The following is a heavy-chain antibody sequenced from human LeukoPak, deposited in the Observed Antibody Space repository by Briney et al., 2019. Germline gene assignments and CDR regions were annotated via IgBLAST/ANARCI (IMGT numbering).Heavy chain of an antibody. J-gene: IGHJ3*02. V-gene: IGHV4-59*08. CDR1: GGSISSYY. Sequence: SETLSLTCTVSGGSISSYYWSWSRQPPGKGLEGIGYIYYSGSTNYNPSLKSRVTISVDTSKNQFSLKLNSVTAADTGIYYCARHSRSAYTGYENAFDIWGQGTMVTVSS. D-gene: IGHD5-12*01. CDR3: ARHSRSAYTGYENAFDI. CDR2: IYYSGST.